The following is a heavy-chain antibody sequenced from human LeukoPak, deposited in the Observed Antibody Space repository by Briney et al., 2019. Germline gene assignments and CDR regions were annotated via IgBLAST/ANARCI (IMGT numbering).Heavy chain of an antibody. D-gene: IGHD6-13*01. Sequence: ASVKVSCKASGYTFTSYDINWVRQATGQGLEWMGWMNPNSGNTGYAQKFQGRVTITRNTSISTAYMELSSLRSEDTAVYYCARAEYSSSWYRSNWFDPWGQGTLVTVSS. CDR2: MNPNSGNT. V-gene: IGHV1-8*03. CDR3: ARAEYSSSWYRSNWFDP. CDR1: GYTFTSYD. J-gene: IGHJ5*02.